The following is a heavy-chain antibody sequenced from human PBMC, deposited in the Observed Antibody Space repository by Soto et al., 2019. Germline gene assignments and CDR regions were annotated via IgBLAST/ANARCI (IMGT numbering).Heavy chain of an antibody. Sequence: QVQLVESGGDLVKPGGSLRLSCAASGFTFNDFFMTWIRQAPGRGPEWVASTSNSCNSVYYADSVKARFTVSGDNAQNTLALQMTDLRVDDTAVYYCARNTFNGFDPWGQGTLVTVSS. CDR1: GFTFNDFF. J-gene: IGHJ5*02. V-gene: IGHV3-11*01. CDR2: TSNSCNSV. CDR3: ARNTFNGFDP.